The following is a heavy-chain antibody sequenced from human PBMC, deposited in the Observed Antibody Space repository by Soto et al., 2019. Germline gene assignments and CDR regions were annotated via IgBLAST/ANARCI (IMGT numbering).Heavy chain of an antibody. Sequence: SETLSLTCTVSGGSISSEGYYWSWFRQLPGKGLEWIGDIYYSGTTYHNPSLRSRLTISGDASKNQFSLKLSSVTAADTALYYCAILRGYSYGPYSFDFWGQGTLVTVSS. CDR3: AILRGYSYGPYSFDF. J-gene: IGHJ4*02. CDR1: GGSISSEGYY. D-gene: IGHD5-18*01. CDR2: IYYSGTT. V-gene: IGHV4-31*03.